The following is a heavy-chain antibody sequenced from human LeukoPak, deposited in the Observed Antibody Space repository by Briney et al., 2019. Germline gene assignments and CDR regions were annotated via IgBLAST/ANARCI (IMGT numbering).Heavy chain of an antibody. D-gene: IGHD3-10*01. CDR3: ARDSRSGVDWFDP. CDR2: IYYSGST. J-gene: IGHJ5*02. Sequence: SETLSHTCTVSGGSISSYYWSWIRQPPGKGLEWIGYIYYSGSTNYNPSLKSRVTISVDTSKNQFSLKLSSVTAADTAVYYCARDSRSGVDWFDPWGQGTLVTVSS. V-gene: IGHV4-59*01. CDR1: GGSISSYY.